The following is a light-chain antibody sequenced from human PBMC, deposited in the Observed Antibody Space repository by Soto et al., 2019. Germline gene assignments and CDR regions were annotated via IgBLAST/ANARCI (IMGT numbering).Light chain of an antibody. CDR1: SSDVGGYNY. V-gene: IGLV2-14*01. CDR3: SSYCTGGPFV. Sequence: QSALTQPASVSGSPGQSIAISCTGTSSDVGGYNYVSWYQQLPGKAPKLLISEVSNRPSGVSHRSSGSKSGNTASLTISGLQAEDEADYYCSSYCTGGPFVFGTGTKLTVL. J-gene: IGLJ1*01. CDR2: EVS.